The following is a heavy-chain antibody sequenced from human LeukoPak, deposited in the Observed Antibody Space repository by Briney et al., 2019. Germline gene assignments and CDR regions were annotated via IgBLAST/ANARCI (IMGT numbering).Heavy chain of an antibody. J-gene: IGHJ4*02. Sequence: PSETLSLTCTVSGGSISSGGYYWSWIRQHPGKGLEWIGYIYYSGSTYYNPSLKSRVTISVDTSKNQFSLKLSSVTAADTAVYYCARDPNSSSSPYYFDYWGQGTLVTVSS. CDR1: GGSISSGGYY. V-gene: IGHV4-31*03. CDR2: IYYSGST. CDR3: ARDPNSSSSPYYFDY. D-gene: IGHD6-6*01.